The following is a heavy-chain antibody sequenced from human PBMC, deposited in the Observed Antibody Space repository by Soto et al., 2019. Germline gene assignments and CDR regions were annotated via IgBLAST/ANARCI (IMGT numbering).Heavy chain of an antibody. CDR1: GGTFSSYT. J-gene: IGHJ5*02. V-gene: IGHV1-69*04. CDR2: IIPILGIA. CDR3: ATDGGCSGGSCYSYNWFDP. Sequence: SVKVSSKASGGTFSSYTISWVRQAPGQGLEWMGRIIPILGIANYAQKFQGRVTITADKSTSTAYMELSSLRSEDTAVYYCATDGGCSGGSCYSYNWFDPWGQGTLVTVSS. D-gene: IGHD2-15*01.